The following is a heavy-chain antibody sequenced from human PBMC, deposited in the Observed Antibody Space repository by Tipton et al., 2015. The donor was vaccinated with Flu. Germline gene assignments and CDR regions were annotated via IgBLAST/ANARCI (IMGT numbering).Heavy chain of an antibody. CDR2: ISYDGNKK. CDR3: ARGPLPDSNWYNGMDV. D-gene: IGHD6-13*01. CDR1: GFAFFTYA. V-gene: IGHV3-30-3*01. Sequence: SLRLSCTASGFAFFTYAMHWVRQAPGKGLEWVAVISYDGNKKYYADSVKGRFTISRDNSKNTLYLQMNSLRADDTAMYYCARGPLPDSNWYNGMDVWGQGTTVTVSS. J-gene: IGHJ6*02.